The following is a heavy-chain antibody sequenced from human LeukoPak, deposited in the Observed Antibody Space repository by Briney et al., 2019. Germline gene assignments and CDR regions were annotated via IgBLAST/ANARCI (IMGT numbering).Heavy chain of an antibody. D-gene: IGHD3-22*01. V-gene: IGHV1-69*06. CDR3: ASGYYYDSSGYLDY. Sequence: SVTVSFKASGGTFSSYAISWVRQAPGQGLEWMGRIIPIFGTANYAQKFQGRVTITADKSTSTAYMELSSPRSEDTAVYYCASGYYYDSSGYLDYWGQGTLVTVSS. CDR1: GGTFSSYA. J-gene: IGHJ4*02. CDR2: IIPIFGTA.